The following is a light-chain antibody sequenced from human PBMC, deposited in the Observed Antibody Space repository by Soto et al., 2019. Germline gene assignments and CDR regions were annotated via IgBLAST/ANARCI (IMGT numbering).Light chain of an antibody. J-gene: IGLJ1*01. CDR3: TSYTSSSTLYV. CDR2: DVS. CDR1: RSDDGGYNY. Sequence: QSALTQPASVYGSTGQSNSISCTGRRSDDGGYNYVSWYQQYPGKAPKLMIYDVSNRPSGVSNRFSGSKSGNTASLTISGPQAEDEADYYCTSYTSSSTLYVFGTGTKVTVL. V-gene: IGLV2-14*01.